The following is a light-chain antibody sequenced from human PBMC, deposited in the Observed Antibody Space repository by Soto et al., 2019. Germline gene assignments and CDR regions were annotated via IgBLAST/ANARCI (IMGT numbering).Light chain of an antibody. J-gene: IGLJ2*01. CDR1: SSDVGGYNY. CDR3: CSYAGTYPHVV. V-gene: IGLV2-11*01. Sequence: QSALTQPRSVSGSPGQSVTISCIGTSSDVGGYNYVSWYQQHPGKAPKLMIYDVSQRPSGVPDRFSGSKSGNMASLTISGLQAEDEADYYCCSYAGTYPHVVFGGGTQLTVL. CDR2: DVS.